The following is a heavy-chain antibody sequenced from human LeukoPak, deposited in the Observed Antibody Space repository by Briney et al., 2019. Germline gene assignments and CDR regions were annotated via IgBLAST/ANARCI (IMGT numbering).Heavy chain of an antibody. D-gene: IGHD3-22*01. CDR2: ISGSGGST. CDR3: AKGVDYYDSSDNY. CDR1: GFTFSSYA. J-gene: IGHJ4*02. Sequence: GGSLRLSCAASGFTFSSYAMSWVRQAPGRGLEWVSAISGSGGSTYYADSVKGRFTISRDNSKNTLYLQMNSLRAEDTAVYYCAKGVDYYDSSDNYWGQGTLVTVSS. V-gene: IGHV3-23*01.